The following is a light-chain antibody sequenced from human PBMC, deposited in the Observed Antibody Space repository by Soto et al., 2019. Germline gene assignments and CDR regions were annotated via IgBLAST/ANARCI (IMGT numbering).Light chain of an antibody. V-gene: IGKV3-20*01. CDR1: QSVSSRY. Sequence: EIVWTQSPGTLSLSPGERATLSCRASQSVSSRYLAWYQQKPGQAPRLLIYGASSRATGIPDRFSGSGSGTDFTLTISRLEPEDFAVYYCQQYGRSPPYTFGQGTKVDIK. J-gene: IGKJ2*01. CDR3: QQYGRSPPYT. CDR2: GAS.